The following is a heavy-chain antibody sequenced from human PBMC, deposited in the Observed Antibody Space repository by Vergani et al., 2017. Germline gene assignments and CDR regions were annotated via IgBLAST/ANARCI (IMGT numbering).Heavy chain of an antibody. CDR3: ARDGGGAWRLFDY. V-gene: IGHV3-74*03. J-gene: IGHJ4*02. Sequence: DVHLAESGGGFFQPGGSLRLSCSASGFSFNSYWMHWVRQVPGKGLLWVSRIKSDGSITAYADSVKGRFTISRDNAQNTLYLQMNSLRAEDTAVYYCARDGGGAWRLFDYWGQGTLVTVSS. D-gene: IGHD3-16*01. CDR2: IKSDGSIT. CDR1: GFSFNSYW.